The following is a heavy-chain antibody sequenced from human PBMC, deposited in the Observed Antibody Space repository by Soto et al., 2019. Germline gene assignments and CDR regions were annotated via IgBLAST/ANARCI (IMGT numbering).Heavy chain of an antibody. CDR2: IIPIFGTP. D-gene: IGHD3-22*01. CDR1: GGTFSNYA. CDR3: AGGPGPLYYYDSSGGYFDY. Sequence: QVQLVQSGAEVKKPGSSVKVSCKASGGTFSNYAFSWVRQAPGQGPEWMGGIIPIFGTPNYAQKFQGRVTITADESTSTAYMELSSLRSEDTAVYYCAGGPGPLYYYDSSGGYFDYWGQGTLVTVSS. J-gene: IGHJ4*02. V-gene: IGHV1-69*01.